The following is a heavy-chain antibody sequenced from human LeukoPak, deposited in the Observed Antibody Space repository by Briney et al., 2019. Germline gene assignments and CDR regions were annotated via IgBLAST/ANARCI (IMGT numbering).Heavy chain of an antibody. J-gene: IGHJ4*02. D-gene: IGHD1-1*01. CDR1: GFTFSNYA. Sequence: PGGSLRLSCAASGFTFSNYAIHWVRQAPGRGLEWVAAISYDGNSQHYGAPVKDRFTISRDNSKNTVYLQINTLRTDDAAIYYCAKPYPTLTTSAVLDNWGQGTLVTVSS. CDR2: ISYDGNSQ. V-gene: IGHV3-30*18. CDR3: AKPYPTLTTSAVLDN.